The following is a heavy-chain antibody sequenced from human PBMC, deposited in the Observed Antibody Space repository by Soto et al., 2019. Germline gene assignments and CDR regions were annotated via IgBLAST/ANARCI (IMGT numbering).Heavy chain of an antibody. Sequence: EVQLVESGGGLVQPGRSLRLSCAASGFTFDDYAMHWVRQAPGKGLEWVSGISWNSGSIGYADSVKGRFTISSDNAKNTLYLQMNSRRAEDTALYYCAKWDDYGDRNEAFDMWGQGTMVTFSS. CDR3: AKWDDYGDRNEAFDM. D-gene: IGHD4-17*01. J-gene: IGHJ3*02. CDR2: ISWNSGSI. CDR1: GFTFDDYA. V-gene: IGHV3-9*01.